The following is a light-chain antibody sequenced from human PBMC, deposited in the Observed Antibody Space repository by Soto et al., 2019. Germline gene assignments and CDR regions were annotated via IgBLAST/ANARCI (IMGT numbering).Light chain of an antibody. J-gene: IGLJ1*01. Sequence: VLTQPPSASGTPGQRVTISCSGSSSNIGSNTVNWYQQLPGTAPKLLIYSNNQRPSGVPDRFSGSKSGTSASLAISGLQSEDEADYYCAAWDDSLNGHYVFGTGTKVTVL. CDR1: SSNIGSNT. CDR2: SNN. V-gene: IGLV1-44*01. CDR3: AAWDDSLNGHYV.